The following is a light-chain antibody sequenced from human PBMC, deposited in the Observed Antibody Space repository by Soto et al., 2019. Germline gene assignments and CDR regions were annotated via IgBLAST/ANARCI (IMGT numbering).Light chain of an antibody. CDR2: DVS. CDR1: RSDVGGYNY. J-gene: IGLJ2*01. CDR3: SSYTSSSSYVL. V-gene: IGLV2-14*01. Sequence: QSALTHPASVSGSPGQSITISCTGTRSDVGGYNYVSWYQQHPGKAPKRMIYDVSNRPSGVSNRFSGSKSGNTASLTISGLQAEDEADYYCSSYTSSSSYVLFGGGTKLTVL.